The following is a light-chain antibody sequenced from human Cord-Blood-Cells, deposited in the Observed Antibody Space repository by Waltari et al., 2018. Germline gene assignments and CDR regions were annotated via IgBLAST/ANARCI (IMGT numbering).Light chain of an antibody. J-gene: IGLJ2*01. CDR2: EGS. CDR1: SSDVGSYNL. CDR3: CSYAGSSTV. Sequence: QSALTQPASVSGFPGQSITISCTGTSSDVGSYNLVSWYQQHPGKAPNLMIYEGSKRPSGVSNRFSGSTSGNTASLTISGLQAEDEADYYCCSYAGSSTVFGGGTKLTVL. V-gene: IGLV2-23*01.